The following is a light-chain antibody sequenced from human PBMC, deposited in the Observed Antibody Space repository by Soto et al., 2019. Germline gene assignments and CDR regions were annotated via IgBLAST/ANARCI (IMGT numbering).Light chain of an antibody. CDR3: QQYDSLPRT. J-gene: IGKJ1*01. CDR1: QNVGRL. V-gene: IGKV3-15*01. Sequence: DIELTQSPCTLSAPPGDRATLTCRASQNVGRLLVWYQQKPGQAPKLLIYKASDLASGVPDRFSGSGSGTEFSLTISSLESEDLAVYSCQQYDSLPRTFCQGSMVDVK. CDR2: KAS.